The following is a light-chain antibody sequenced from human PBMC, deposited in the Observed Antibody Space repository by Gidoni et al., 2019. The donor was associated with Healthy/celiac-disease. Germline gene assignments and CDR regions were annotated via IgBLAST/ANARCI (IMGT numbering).Light chain of an antibody. V-gene: IGLV3-19*01. Sequence: SSELPQDPAVSVALGQTVRITCPGDSLRSYYASWYQQKPGQAPVLVIYGKNNRPSGIPDRLSGSSSGNTASLTITGAQAEDEADYYCNSRDSSGNHLVFGGGTKLTVL. CDR2: GKN. CDR3: NSRDSSGNHLV. CDR1: SLRSYY. J-gene: IGLJ2*01.